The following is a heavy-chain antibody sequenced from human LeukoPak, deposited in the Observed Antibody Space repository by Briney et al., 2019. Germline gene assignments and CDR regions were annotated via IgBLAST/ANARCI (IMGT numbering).Heavy chain of an antibody. CDR1: GFTFSSYW. CDR3: ARVYPLTNRPKFLQH. Sequence: GGSLRLSCAASGFTFSSYWMSWVRQDPGKGLEWVANIKQDGSEKYYVDSMKGRFTISRDNAKNSLYLQMNSLSAEDTAVYYCARVYPLTNRPKFLQHWGQGTLVTVSS. V-gene: IGHV3-7*01. J-gene: IGHJ1*01. CDR2: IKQDGSEK. D-gene: IGHD4/OR15-4a*01.